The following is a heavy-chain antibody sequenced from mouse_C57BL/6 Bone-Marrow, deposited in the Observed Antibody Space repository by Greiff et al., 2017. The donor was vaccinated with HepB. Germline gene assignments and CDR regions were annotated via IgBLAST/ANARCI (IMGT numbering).Heavy chain of an antibody. CDR1: GYTFTNYW. V-gene: IGHV1-63*01. CDR3: AIYDGYSAWFAY. CDR2: IYPGGGYT. D-gene: IGHD2-3*01. J-gene: IGHJ3*01. Sequence: VKLMESGAELVRPGTSVKMSCKASGYTFTNYWIGWAKQRPGHGLEWIGDIYPGGGYTNYNEKFKGKATLTADKSSSTAYMQFSSLTSEDSAIYYCAIYDGYSAWFAYWGQGTLVTVSA.